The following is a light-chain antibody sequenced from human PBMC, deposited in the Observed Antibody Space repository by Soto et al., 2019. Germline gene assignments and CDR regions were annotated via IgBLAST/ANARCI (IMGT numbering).Light chain of an antibody. Sequence: QSVLTQAPSASGTPGQRVTISCSGSSSNIGSNTVNWYQQLPGPAPKVLIYSNDQRPSGVPDRFSGSKSGTSASLAIGGLQSEDEADYYCAVWDDSLNGWVFGGGTKLTVL. CDR1: SSNIGSNT. CDR3: AVWDDSLNGWV. CDR2: SND. V-gene: IGLV1-44*01. J-gene: IGLJ3*02.